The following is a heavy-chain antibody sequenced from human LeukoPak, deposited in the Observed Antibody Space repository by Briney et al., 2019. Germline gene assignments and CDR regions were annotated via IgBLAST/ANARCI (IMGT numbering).Heavy chain of an antibody. CDR2: IKEDGSEK. CDR1: GFTFSTYW. V-gene: IGHV3-7*01. CDR3: ARDHRAYSNSWLYHTLLDF. Sequence: GGSLRLSCAASGFTFSTYWMNWVRQAPGKGLEWVANIKEDGSEKNYVDSVEGRFTISRDNAKNSLYLQMNSLRAEDTAVYYCARDHRAYSNSWLYHTLLDFWGQGTLVTVSS. D-gene: IGHD6-13*01. J-gene: IGHJ4*02.